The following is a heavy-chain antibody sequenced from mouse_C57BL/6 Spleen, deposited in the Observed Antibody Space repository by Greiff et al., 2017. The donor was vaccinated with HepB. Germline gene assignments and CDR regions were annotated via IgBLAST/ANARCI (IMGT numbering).Heavy chain of an antibody. J-gene: IGHJ4*01. D-gene: IGHD2-5*01. CDR1: GYTFTGYW. Sequence: VKLQESGAELMKPGASVKLSCKATGYTFTGYWIEWVKQRPGHGLEWIGEILPGSGSTNYNEKFKGKATFTAETSSNTAYMQLSSLTTEDSAIYDGTGGAYYSNYDYAMDYWGQGTSVTVSS. CDR2: ILPGSGST. CDR3: TGGAYYSNYDYAMDY. V-gene: IGHV1-9*01.